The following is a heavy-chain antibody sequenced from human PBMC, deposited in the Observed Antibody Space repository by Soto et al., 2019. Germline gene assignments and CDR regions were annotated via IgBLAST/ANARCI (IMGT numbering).Heavy chain of an antibody. D-gene: IGHD6-19*01. CDR3: ARGRSSGSRDFDY. V-gene: IGHV4-34*01. CDR2: INHSGST. CDR1: GGSFSGYY. J-gene: IGHJ4*02. Sequence: QVQLQQWGAGLLKPSEILSLTYADYGGSFSGYYWSWILQPPGKGLEWIGEINHSGSTNYNPSLKSRVTISVDTSMNQFSLKLSSVTAADTAVYYCARGRSSGSRDFDYWGQGTLVTVSS.